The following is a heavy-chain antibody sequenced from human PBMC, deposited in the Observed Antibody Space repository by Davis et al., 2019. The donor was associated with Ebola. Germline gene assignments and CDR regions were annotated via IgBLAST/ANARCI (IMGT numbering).Heavy chain of an antibody. D-gene: IGHD3-22*01. CDR2: IWYDGSNK. V-gene: IGHV3-33*01. Sequence: GESLKISCAASGFTFSSYGMHWVRQAPGKGLEWVAVIWYDGSNKYYADSVKGRFTISRDNSKNTLYLQMNSLRAEDTAVYYCARDYLSYYDSSGYAFDIWGQGTMVTVSS. J-gene: IGHJ3*02. CDR1: GFTFSSYG. CDR3: ARDYLSYYDSSGYAFDI.